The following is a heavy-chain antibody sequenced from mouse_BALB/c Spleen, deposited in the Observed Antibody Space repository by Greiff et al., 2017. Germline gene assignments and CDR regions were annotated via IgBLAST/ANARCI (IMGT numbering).Heavy chain of an antibody. Sequence: EVQLVESGGGLVQPGGSLRLSCATSGFTFTDYYMSWVRQPPGKALEWLGFIRNKANGYTTEYSASVKGRFTIYRDNSQSILYLQMNTLRAEDSATYYCARVGGTLDYWGQGTTLTVSS. CDR2: IRNKANGYTT. V-gene: IGHV7-3*02. CDR3: ARVGGTLDY. CDR1: GFTFTDYY. D-gene: IGHD3-3*01. J-gene: IGHJ2*01.